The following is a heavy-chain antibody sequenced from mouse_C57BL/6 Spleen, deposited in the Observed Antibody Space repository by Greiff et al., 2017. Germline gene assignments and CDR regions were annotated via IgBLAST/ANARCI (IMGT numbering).Heavy chain of an antibody. CDR3: ARSVRALTGDY. CDR2: IHPNSGST. D-gene: IGHD4-1*01. Sequence: QVHVKQSGAELVKPGASVKLSCKASGYTFTSYWMHWVKQRPGQGLEWIGMIHPNSGSTNYNEKFKSKATLTVDKSSSTAYMQLSSLTSEDSAVYYCARSVRALTGDYWGQGTTLTVSS. CDR1: GYTFTSYW. J-gene: IGHJ2*01. V-gene: IGHV1-64*01.